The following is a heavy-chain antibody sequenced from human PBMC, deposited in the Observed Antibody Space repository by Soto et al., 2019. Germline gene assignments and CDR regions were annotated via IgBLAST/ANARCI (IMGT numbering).Heavy chain of an antibody. Sequence: QVQLVESGGGVVQPGRSLRLSCAASGFTFSSYGMHWVRQAPGKGLEWVAVISYDGSNKYYADSVKGRFTISRDNSKNTLYLQMNSLRAEDTAVYYCAILEEMADYWGQGTLVTVSS. CDR3: AILEEMADY. D-gene: IGHD1-1*01. CDR1: GFTFSSYG. CDR2: ISYDGSNK. V-gene: IGHV3-30*03. J-gene: IGHJ4*02.